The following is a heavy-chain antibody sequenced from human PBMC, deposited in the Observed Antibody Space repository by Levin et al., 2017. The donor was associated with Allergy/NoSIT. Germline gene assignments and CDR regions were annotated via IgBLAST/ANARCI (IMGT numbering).Heavy chain of an antibody. V-gene: IGHV3-23*01. CDR2: ISAGGGNT. CDR1: GFTFSTYA. CDR3: AKAGSSWYIEIDH. J-gene: IGHJ4*02. D-gene: IGHD6-13*01. Sequence: GGSLRLSCAASGFTFSTYAMSWVRQAPGKGLEWVSVISAGGGNTNYAEFVKGRFTISRDNSKDTLYLQMNSLTAEDTAAYYCAKAGSSWYIEIDHWGQGTLVTVSS.